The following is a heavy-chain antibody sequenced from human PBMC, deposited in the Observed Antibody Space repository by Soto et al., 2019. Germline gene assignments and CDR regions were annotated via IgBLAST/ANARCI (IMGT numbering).Heavy chain of an antibody. V-gene: IGHV1-2*02. CDR1: GYTFTGYY. Sequence: ASVKVSCKASGYTFTGYYMHWVRQAPGQGLEWMGWINPNSGGTNYAQKFQGRVTMTRDTSISTAYMELSRLRSDDTAVYYCARLNYYYYGMDVWGQGTTVTVPS. CDR2: INPNSGGT. J-gene: IGHJ6*02. CDR3: ARLNYYYYGMDV.